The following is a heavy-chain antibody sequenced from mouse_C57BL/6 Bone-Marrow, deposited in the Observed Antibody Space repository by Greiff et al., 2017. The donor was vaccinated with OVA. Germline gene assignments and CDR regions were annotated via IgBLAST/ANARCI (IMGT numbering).Heavy chain of an antibody. V-gene: IGHV1-80*01. CDR3: ARWGSSTYWYFDV. J-gene: IGHJ1*03. D-gene: IGHD1-1*01. Sequence: VQLQQSGAELVKPGASVKISCKASGYAFSSYWMNWVKQRPGKGLEWIGQIYPGDGDTNYNGKFKGKATLTAYKSSSTAYMQLSSLTSEDSAVYFCARWGSSTYWYFDVWGTGTTVTVSS. CDR1: GYAFSSYW. CDR2: IYPGDGDT.